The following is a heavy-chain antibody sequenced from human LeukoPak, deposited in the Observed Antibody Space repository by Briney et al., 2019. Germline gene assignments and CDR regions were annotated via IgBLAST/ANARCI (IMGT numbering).Heavy chain of an antibody. CDR2: IYYSGST. J-gene: IGHJ4*02. CDR3: ARLATTMVRGVINAIDY. D-gene: IGHD3-10*01. CDR1: GGSISSYY. V-gene: IGHV4-59*08. Sequence: PSETLSLTCTVSGGSISSYYWSWIRQPPGKGLEWIGYIYYSGSTNYNPSLKSRVTISVDTSKNQFSLKLSSVTAADTAVYYCARLATTMVRGVINAIDYWGQGTLVTVSS.